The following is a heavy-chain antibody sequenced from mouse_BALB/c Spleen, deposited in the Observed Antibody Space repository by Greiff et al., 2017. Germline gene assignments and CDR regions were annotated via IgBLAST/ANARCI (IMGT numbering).Heavy chain of an antibody. CDR2: ISSGGSYT. D-gene: IGHD1-1*01. CDR3: ARFYYGSSYYFDY. Sequence: EVKVVESGGGLVNPGGSLKLSCAASGFTFSSYAMSWVRQSPEKRLEWVAEISSGGSYTYYPDTVTGRFTISRDNAKNTLYLEMSSLRSEDTAMYYCARFYYGSSYYFDYWGQGTTLTVSS. CDR1: GFTFSSYA. J-gene: IGHJ2*01. V-gene: IGHV5-9-4*01.